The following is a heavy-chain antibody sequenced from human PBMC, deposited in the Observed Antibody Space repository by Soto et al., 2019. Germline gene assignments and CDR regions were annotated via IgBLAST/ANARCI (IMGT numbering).Heavy chain of an antibody. CDR2: ISWNSGGI. D-gene: IGHD3-16*01. CDR3: GKDSGGGVGLFDY. CDR1: GFTFNDYA. Sequence: EVQLVESGGGLVQPGRSLRLSCVASGFTFNDYAIHWVRQAPGKGLEWVSGISWNSGGITYADSVQGRFTISRDNAKKSLYLQMNGLRPEDTGWYFWGKDSGGGVGLFDYWGQGTLVTVSS. V-gene: IGHV3-9*01. J-gene: IGHJ4*02.